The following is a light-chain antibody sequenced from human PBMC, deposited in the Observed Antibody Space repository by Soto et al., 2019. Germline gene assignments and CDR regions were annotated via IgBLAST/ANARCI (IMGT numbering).Light chain of an antibody. J-gene: IGKJ1*01. CDR2: GAP. V-gene: IGKV3-15*01. Sequence: EIVMTQSPATLSVSPGERATLSCRASQSIRSNLAWYQQKPGQAPRLLIYGAPTRATGIPARFSGSGSGTEFTLTISSLQSEDFAVYYCQQHDNGWAFGQGTKVDIK. CDR3: QQHDNGWA. CDR1: QSIRSN.